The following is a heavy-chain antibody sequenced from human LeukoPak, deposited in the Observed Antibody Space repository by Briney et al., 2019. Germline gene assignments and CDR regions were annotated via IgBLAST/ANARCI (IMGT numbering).Heavy chain of an antibody. CDR3: AKGAYYGDYGPIDY. V-gene: IGHV3-23*01. Sequence: PGGSLRLSCAASGFTFSSYAMSWVRRAPGKGLEWVSAISGSGGSTYYADSVKGRFTISRDNSKNTLYLQMNSLRAEDTAVYYCAKGAYYGDYGPIDYWGQGTLVTVSS. CDR2: ISGSGGST. D-gene: IGHD4-17*01. CDR1: GFTFSSYA. J-gene: IGHJ4*02.